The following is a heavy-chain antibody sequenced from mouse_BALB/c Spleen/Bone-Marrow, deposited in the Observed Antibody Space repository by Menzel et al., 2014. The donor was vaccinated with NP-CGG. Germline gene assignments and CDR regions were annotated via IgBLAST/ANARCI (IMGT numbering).Heavy chain of an antibody. CDR1: GYSFTSYW. CDR3: TRGAYYDYSYYAMDY. Sequence: VQLQQSGTVLARPGASVKMSCKASGYSFTSYWMHWVKQRPGQGLEWTGAIYPGNSDTSYNQKFKGKAKLTAVTSASTAYMELSSLTNEDSAVYYCTRGAYYDYSYYAMDYWGQGTSVTVSS. J-gene: IGHJ4*01. D-gene: IGHD2-4*01. V-gene: IGHV1-5*01. CDR2: IYPGNSDT.